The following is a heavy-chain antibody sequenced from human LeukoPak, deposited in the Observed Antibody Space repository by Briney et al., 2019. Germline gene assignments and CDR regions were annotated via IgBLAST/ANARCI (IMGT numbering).Heavy chain of an antibody. V-gene: IGHV1-2*02. Sequence: GASVKVSCKASGYTFTGYYMHWVRQAPGQGLEWMGWINPNSGGTNYAQKFQGRVTMTRDTSISTAYMELSRLRSDDTAVYYCARWCYNPPYYFDYWGQGTLVTVSS. D-gene: IGHD4/OR15-4a*01. CDR1: GYTFTGYY. CDR3: ARWCYNPPYYFDY. J-gene: IGHJ4*02. CDR2: INPNSGGT.